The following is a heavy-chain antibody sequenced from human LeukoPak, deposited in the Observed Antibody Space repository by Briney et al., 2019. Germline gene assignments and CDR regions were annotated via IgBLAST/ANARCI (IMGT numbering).Heavy chain of an antibody. J-gene: IGHJ6*02. CDR2: VFGSGGST. V-gene: IGHV3-23*01. CDR3: AKVSRGYCRGGTCYYFYGLDV. D-gene: IGHD2-15*01. Sequence: PGGSLRLSCAASGFTFSSYAMSWVRQAPGKGLERVSSVFGSGGSTYYADSVKGRFTISRDNSKNTLYLQMNTLRAEDTAVYYCAKVSRGYCRGGTCYYFYGLDVWGQGTTVTVSS. CDR1: GFTFSSYA.